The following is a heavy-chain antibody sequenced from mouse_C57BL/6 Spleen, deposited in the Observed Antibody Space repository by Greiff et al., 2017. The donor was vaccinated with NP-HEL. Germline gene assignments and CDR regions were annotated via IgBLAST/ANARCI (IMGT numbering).Heavy chain of an antibody. D-gene: IGHD2-5*01. CDR2: FYPGSGSI. CDR1: GYTFTEYT. V-gene: IGHV1-62-2*01. CDR3: ARHEVYSNSYFDV. Sequence: VQRVESGAELVKPGASVKLSCKASGYTFTEYTIHWVKQRSGQGLEWIGWFYPGSGSIKYNEKFKDKATLTEDKSSSTVYMELSRLTSEDSAVYFCARHEVYSNSYFDVWGTGTTVTVSS. J-gene: IGHJ1*03.